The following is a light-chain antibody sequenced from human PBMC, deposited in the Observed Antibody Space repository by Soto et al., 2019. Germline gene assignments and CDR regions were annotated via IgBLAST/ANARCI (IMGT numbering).Light chain of an antibody. V-gene: IGKV3-15*01. CDR3: QQHNNWPRT. J-gene: IGKJ1*01. CDR1: QNVNSN. Sequence: IVMTQSPATLSVSPGERATLSCRASQNVNSNLAWYQQKPGQAPRLLIYDVSTRATAIPARFSGSGSGTEFTLTISSLQSEDFAVYYCQQHNNWPRTFGQGTKVDIK. CDR2: DVS.